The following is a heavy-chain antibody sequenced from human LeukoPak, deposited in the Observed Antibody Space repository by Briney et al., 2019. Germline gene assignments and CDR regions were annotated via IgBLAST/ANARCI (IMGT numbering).Heavy chain of an antibody. V-gene: IGHV3-30*18. Sequence: GGSLRLSCAASGFTFSSYGMHWVRQAPGKGLEWVAVISYDGSNKYYADSVKGRFTISRDNSKNTLYLQMNSLRAEDTAVYYCAKVYYDSSGSQGYWGQGTLVTVSS. CDR2: ISYDGSNK. CDR3: AKVYYDSSGSQGY. CDR1: GFTFSSYG. D-gene: IGHD3-22*01. J-gene: IGHJ4*02.